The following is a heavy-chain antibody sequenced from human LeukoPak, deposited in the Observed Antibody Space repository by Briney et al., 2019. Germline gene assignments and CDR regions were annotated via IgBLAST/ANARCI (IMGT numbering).Heavy chain of an antibody. D-gene: IGHD4-23*01. CDR3: ASLSGNRAFDY. V-gene: IGHV4-4*07. CDR1: GGSISSYY. Sequence: PSETLSLTCTVSGGSISSYYWSWIRQPAGKGLEWIGRIYTSGSTNYNPSLKSRVTISVDRSKNQFSLKLSSVTAADTAVYYCASLSGNRAFDYWGQGTLVIVSS. J-gene: IGHJ4*02. CDR2: IYTSGST.